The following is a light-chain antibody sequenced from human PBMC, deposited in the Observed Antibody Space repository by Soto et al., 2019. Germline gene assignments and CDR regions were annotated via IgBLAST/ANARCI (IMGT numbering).Light chain of an antibody. Sequence: EIVMTQSPGTLSVSPGERATLSCRASQGVGSNLAWYQQRPGQAPRLLIYAASTRATDIPARFTGRGSGTEFTLTISSLQSEDFAVYFCHQRQSWPRTFGQGTKVDI. J-gene: IGKJ1*01. V-gene: IGKV3-15*01. CDR2: AAS. CDR3: HQRQSWPRT. CDR1: QGVGSN.